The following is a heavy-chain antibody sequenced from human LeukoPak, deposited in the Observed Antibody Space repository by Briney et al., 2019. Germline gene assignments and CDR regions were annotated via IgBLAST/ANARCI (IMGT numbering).Heavy chain of an antibody. J-gene: IGHJ6*04. CDR3: FFKQKTAYEILTGYYYYYGMDV. CDR2: SKRKTDGGTT. Sequence: GGSLRLSCAASGFTFRNAWMSWVHQAPGNGLQWVGRSKRKTDGGTTDYAAPVKGRFTISRDDSKNTLYLQMNSLKTEDTAVYFFFFKQKTAYEILTGYYYYYGMDVWGKGTTVTVSS. D-gene: IGHD3-9*01. V-gene: IGHV3-15*01. CDR1: GFTFRNAW.